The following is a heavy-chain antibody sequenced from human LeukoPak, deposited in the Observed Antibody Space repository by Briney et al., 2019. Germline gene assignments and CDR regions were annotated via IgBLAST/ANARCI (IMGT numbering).Heavy chain of an antibody. CDR1: GFTFSTYG. Sequence: GGSLRLSCAASGFTFSTYGMHWVRQAAGKGLEWVAVISYDGSNKYYADSVKGRFTISRDNSKNTVYLQMNSLRAEDTAVYYCAKDGVITTTPNIGYWGQGTLVTVSS. D-gene: IGHD4/OR15-4a*01. V-gene: IGHV3-30*18. CDR3: AKDGVITTTPNIGY. CDR2: ISYDGSNK. J-gene: IGHJ4*02.